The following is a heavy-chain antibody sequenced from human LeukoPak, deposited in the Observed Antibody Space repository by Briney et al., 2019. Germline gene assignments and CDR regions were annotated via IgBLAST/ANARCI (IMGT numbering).Heavy chain of an antibody. CDR3: ARAYSERYGLGYYYMDV. CDR2: ISSSSSYI. J-gene: IGHJ6*03. V-gene: IGHV3-21*01. D-gene: IGHD1-26*01. Sequence: GGSLRLSCVASGFSFSDYEMNWVRQAPGKGLEWVSSISSSSSYIYYADSVKGRFTISRDNAKNSLYLQMNSLRAEDTAVYYCARAYSERYGLGYYYMDVWGKGTTVTISS. CDR1: GFSFSDYE.